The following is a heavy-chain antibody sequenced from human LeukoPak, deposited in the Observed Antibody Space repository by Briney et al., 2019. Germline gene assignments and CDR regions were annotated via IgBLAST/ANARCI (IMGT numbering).Heavy chain of an antibody. CDR3: ARGASHDFWSGYAARYYYYGMDV. CDR2: INHSGST. Sequence: PSETLSLTYAVYGGSFSGYYWSWIRQPPGKGPEWIGEINHSGSTNYNPSLKSRVTISVDTSKNQFSLKLSSVTAADTAVYYCARGASHDFWSGYAARYYYYGMDVWGQGTTVTVSS. CDR1: GGSFSGYY. J-gene: IGHJ6*02. D-gene: IGHD3-3*01. V-gene: IGHV4-34*01.